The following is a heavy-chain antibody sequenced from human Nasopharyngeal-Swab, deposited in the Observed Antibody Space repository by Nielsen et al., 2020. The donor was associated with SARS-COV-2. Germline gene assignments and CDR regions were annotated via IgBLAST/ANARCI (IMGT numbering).Heavy chain of an antibody. D-gene: IGHD3-16*01. CDR1: GFTFSSYG. CDR2: IWYDGSNK. CDR3: ARGGGPFSKTYFDY. V-gene: IGHV3-33*01. J-gene: IGHJ4*02. Sequence: GESLKISCAASGFTFSSYGMHWVRQAPGKGLEWVAVIWYDGSNKYYADSVKGRFTISRDNSKNTLYLQMNSLRAEDTAVYYCARGGGPFSKTYFDYWGKGTLVTVSS.